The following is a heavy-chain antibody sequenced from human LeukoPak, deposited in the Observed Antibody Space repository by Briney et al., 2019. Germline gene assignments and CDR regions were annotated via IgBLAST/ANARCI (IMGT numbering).Heavy chain of an antibody. CDR1: GYTFTGYY. Sequence: ASVKVSCKASGYTFTGYYMHWVRQAPGQGLEWMGWINPNSDGTNYAQKFQGRVTMTRDTSISTAYMELSRLRSDDTAVYYCASGSYARDAFDIWGQGTMVTVSS. V-gene: IGHV1-2*02. D-gene: IGHD1-26*01. CDR3: ASGSYARDAFDI. CDR2: INPNSDGT. J-gene: IGHJ3*02.